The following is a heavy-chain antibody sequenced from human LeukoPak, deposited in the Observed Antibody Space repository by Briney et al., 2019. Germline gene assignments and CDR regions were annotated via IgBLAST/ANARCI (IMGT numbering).Heavy chain of an antibody. CDR3: VQTTGWPGFDY. CDR2: IYNGVPT. CDR1: GVSISRFY. Sequence: SETLSLTCITSGVSISRFYWSWVRQPPGKGLEWIANIYNGVPTFFNPPLKSRATISVDTSKGQFSLQLASVTAADTAVYYCVQTTGWPGFDYWGQGILVTVSS. D-gene: IGHD6-19*01. V-gene: IGHV4-4*09. J-gene: IGHJ4*02.